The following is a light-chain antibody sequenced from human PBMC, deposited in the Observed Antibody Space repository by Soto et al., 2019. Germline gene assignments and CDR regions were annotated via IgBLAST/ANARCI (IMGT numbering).Light chain of an antibody. CDR3: QQYGSSPLT. J-gene: IGKJ4*01. CDR1: QSVSNRY. V-gene: IGKV3-20*01. Sequence: EIVLTQSPGILSLSPGKRATLSCRASQSVSNRYLAWYQRKPGQAPRLLIHGASTRATGIPDRFIGSGSGTDFTLTISRLEPEDFAVYYCQQYGSSPLTFGGGTTVDIE. CDR2: GAS.